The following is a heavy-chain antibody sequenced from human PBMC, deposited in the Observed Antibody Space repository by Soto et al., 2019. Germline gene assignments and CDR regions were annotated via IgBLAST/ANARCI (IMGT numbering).Heavy chain of an antibody. J-gene: IGHJ4*02. CDR2: ISGSGGST. CDR3: ARDGVGSTAYFGYFDY. Sequence: GGSLRLSCAASGFTFSSYAMSWVRQAPGKGLEWVSAISGSGGSTYYADSVKGRFTISRDNAKNMLYLQMNSLRAEDTAVYYCARDGVGSTAYFGYFDYWGLGTLVTVS. CDR1: GFTFSSYA. D-gene: IGHD1-26*01. V-gene: IGHV3-23*01.